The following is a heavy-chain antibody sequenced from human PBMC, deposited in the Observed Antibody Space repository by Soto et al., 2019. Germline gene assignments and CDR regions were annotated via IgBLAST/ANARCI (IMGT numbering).Heavy chain of an antibody. Sequence: PGGSLRLSCAASGFTFSDYYMSWFRQAPGKGLEWLSYLSSSGTTIYYTDSVKGRFTISRDNAKNSLYLQMNSLRAEDTAVYYCARDHDAFDIWGQGTMVTVSS. V-gene: IGHV3-11*01. CDR3: ARDHDAFDI. CDR1: GFTFSDYY. J-gene: IGHJ3*02. CDR2: LSSSGTTI.